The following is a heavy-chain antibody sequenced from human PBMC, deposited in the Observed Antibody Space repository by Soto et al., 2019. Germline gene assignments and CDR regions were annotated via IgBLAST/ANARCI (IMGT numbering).Heavy chain of an antibody. Sequence: PSETLSLTCAVYGGSFSGYYWSWIRQPPGKGLEWIGEINHSGSTNYNPSLKSRVTISVDASKNQFSLKLSSVTAPDTAVYYCARKGGVVPAANWFDPWGQGTLVTVSS. D-gene: IGHD2-2*01. CDR2: INHSGST. CDR3: ARKGGVVPAANWFDP. J-gene: IGHJ5*02. CDR1: GGSFSGYY. V-gene: IGHV4-34*01.